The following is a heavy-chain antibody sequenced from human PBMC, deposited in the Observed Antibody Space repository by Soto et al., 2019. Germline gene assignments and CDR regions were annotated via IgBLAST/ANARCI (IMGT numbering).Heavy chain of an antibody. CDR1: GGIFSSYA. CDR2: IIPMFGTS. V-gene: IGHV1-69*14. Sequence: QVQLVQSGAEVKEPGSSVRVSCKASGGIFSSYAFSWVRQAPGQGLEWMGGIIPMFGTSNYAQKFQGRVAITAYKSTSTAFMELYSLRSVVTAVYYFAIDLSEMATTIFDYWGQGTLVIVSS. J-gene: IGHJ4*02. CDR3: AIDLSEMATTIFDY. D-gene: IGHD5-12*01.